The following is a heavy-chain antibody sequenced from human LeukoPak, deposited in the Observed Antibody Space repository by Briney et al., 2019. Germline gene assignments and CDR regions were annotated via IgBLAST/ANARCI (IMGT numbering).Heavy chain of an antibody. CDR2: ISGSGGST. Sequence: GGSLRLSCAASGFTFSSYAMSWVRQAPGKGPEWVSAISGSGGSTYYADSVKGRFTISRDNSKNTLYLQMNSLRAEDTAVYYCAKTRRNWNYFDYWGQGTLVTVSS. CDR1: GFTFSSYA. V-gene: IGHV3-23*01. D-gene: IGHD1-20*01. CDR3: AKTRRNWNYFDY. J-gene: IGHJ4*02.